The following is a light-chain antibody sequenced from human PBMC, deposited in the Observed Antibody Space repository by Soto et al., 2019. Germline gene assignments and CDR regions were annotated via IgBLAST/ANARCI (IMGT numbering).Light chain of an antibody. CDR3: SSYASSNTAV. CDR1: SSDVGGSNY. Sequence: QSVLTQPASVSGSPGQSITISCTGTSSDVGGSNYVSWYQQHPGKAPKLMIYEVSNRPSGVSNRFSGPKSGNTASLTISGLQAEDEADYYCSSYASSNTAVFGGGTQLTVL. V-gene: IGLV2-14*01. J-gene: IGLJ7*01. CDR2: EVS.